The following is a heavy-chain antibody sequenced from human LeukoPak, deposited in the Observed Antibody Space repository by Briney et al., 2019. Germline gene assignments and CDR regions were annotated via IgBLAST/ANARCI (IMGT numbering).Heavy chain of an antibody. Sequence: ASVKVSCKASGYTFTDYYMHWVRQAPGQGPEWMGWINPNSGATKYAQKFQGRVTMTRDTSISTAYMELSRLRSDDTAVYYCARDRGGDGINYYFDYWGQGTLVTVSS. V-gene: IGHV1-2*02. CDR3: ARDRGGDGINYYFDY. CDR1: GYTFTDYY. CDR2: INPNSGAT. J-gene: IGHJ4*02. D-gene: IGHD5-24*01.